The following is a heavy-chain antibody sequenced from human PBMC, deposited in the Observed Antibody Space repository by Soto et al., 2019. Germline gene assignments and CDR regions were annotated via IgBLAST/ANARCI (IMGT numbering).Heavy chain of an antibody. CDR3: ASKWSPPYYYYGMDV. Sequence: PSETLSLTCTVSGGSISSGDYYWGWIRQPPGKGLEWIGSIYYSGSTYYNPSLKSRVTISVDTSKNQFSLRLSSVTAADTAVYYCASKWSPPYYYYGMDVWGQGTTVTVSS. CDR1: GGSISSGDYY. D-gene: IGHD2-15*01. CDR2: IYYSGST. V-gene: IGHV4-39*01. J-gene: IGHJ6*02.